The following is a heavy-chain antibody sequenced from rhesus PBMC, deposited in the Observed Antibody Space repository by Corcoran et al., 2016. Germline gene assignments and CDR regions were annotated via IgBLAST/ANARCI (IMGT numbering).Heavy chain of an antibody. D-gene: IGHD6-37*01. J-gene: IGHJ4*01. V-gene: IGHV4S10*01. Sequence: QVQLQESGPGVVEPSETLSLTCAVTGGSISDRYRWSWVRQAPGKGLEWSCYIYGSSTSTSDNPSPKSLVTISKDTSKNQFSLKLSSVTAADTAVYSCARIAVAGPFDYWGQGVLVTVSS. CDR2: IYGSSTST. CDR3: ARIAVAGPFDY. CDR1: GGSISDRYR.